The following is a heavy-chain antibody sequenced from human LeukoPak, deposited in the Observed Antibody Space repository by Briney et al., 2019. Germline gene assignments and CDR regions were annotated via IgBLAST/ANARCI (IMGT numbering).Heavy chain of an antibody. CDR3: ARDRTTVVSPALGAFDI. V-gene: IGHV1-2*02. CDR2: INPNSGGT. D-gene: IGHD4-23*01. CDR1: GYTFTGYY. Sequence: ASVKVSCKASGYTFTGYYMHWVRQAPGQGLEWMGWINPNSGGTNYAQKFQGRVTMTRDTSISTAYMELSRLRSDDTAVYYCARDRTTVVSPALGAFDIWGRGTMVTVSS. J-gene: IGHJ3*02.